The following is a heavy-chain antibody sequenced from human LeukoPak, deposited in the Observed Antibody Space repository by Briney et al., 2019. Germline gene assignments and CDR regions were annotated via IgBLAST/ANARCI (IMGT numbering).Heavy chain of an antibody. CDR3: ARQDTAMVKGWFDP. CDR2: ISHSGSV. V-gene: IGHV4-38-2*01. Sequence: PSETLSLTCAVSGSSITSGYYWGWIRQPPGRGLEWIGSISHSGSVYYNPSLKSRVTISIDTSKNEFSLKVYSVTAADTAVYFCARQDTAMVKGWFDPWGQGTLVTVSS. J-gene: IGHJ5*02. D-gene: IGHD5-18*01. CDR1: GSSITSGYY.